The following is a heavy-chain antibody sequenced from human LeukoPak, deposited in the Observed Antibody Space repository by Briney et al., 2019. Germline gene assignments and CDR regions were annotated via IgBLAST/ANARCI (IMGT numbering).Heavy chain of an antibody. CDR2: ICLDGRI. J-gene: IGHJ4*02. Sequence: SETLSLTCGVSGSSITSRDCWSWVRQPPGQGLEWIGEICLDGRIHYTPSLRSRISISIDRSKDRFSLNLISVAAADTAIYFCASQGGLRNDFWGQGTLVTVSS. D-gene: IGHD1-1*01. V-gene: IGHV4-4*02. CDR1: GSSITSRDC. CDR3: ASQGGLRNDF.